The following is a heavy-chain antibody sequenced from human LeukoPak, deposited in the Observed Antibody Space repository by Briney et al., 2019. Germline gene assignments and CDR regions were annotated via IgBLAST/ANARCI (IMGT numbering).Heavy chain of an antibody. D-gene: IGHD5-18*01. CDR3: SKIHLGRLSASAFDP. Sequence: SQTLSLTCTVSAGSISSGDYYWSWIPQPPGKGLEWIRHIYYSGSTYYNPSLKSRVTISVDTSKNQFSLKLSSVTAADTVLYYVSKIHLGRLSASAFDPWGEGNPLSASS. CDR1: AGSISSGDYY. J-gene: IGHJ5*02. V-gene: IGHV4-30-4*08. CDR2: IYYSGST.